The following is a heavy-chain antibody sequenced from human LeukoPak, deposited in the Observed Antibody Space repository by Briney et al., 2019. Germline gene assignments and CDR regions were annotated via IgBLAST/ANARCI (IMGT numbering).Heavy chain of an antibody. CDR1: GFTFSSYG. J-gene: IGHJ6*02. CDR2: IRYDGSNK. Sequence: GGSLRLSCAASGFTFSSYGMHWARQAPGKGLEWVAFIRYDGSNKYYADSVKGRFTISRDNSKNTLYLQMNSLRAEDTAVYYCAKDIGDIVVVVAATGYYYGMDVWGQGTTVTVSS. D-gene: IGHD2-15*01. CDR3: AKDIGDIVVVVAATGYYYGMDV. V-gene: IGHV3-30*02.